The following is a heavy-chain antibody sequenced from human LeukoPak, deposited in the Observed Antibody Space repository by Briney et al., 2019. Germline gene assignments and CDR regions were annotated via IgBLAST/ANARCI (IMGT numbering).Heavy chain of an antibody. J-gene: IGHJ6*04. V-gene: IGHV3-53*01. CDR1: GFTVSSNY. CDR2: IYSGGST. D-gene: IGHD6-13*01. CDR3: ARKWGGSSWPMDV. Sequence: PGGSLRLSCAASGFTVSSNYMSWVRQAPGKGLEWVSVIYSGGSTYYADSVKGRFTISRDNSKNTLYLQMNSLRAEDTAVYYCARKWGGSSWPMDVWGKGTTVTISS.